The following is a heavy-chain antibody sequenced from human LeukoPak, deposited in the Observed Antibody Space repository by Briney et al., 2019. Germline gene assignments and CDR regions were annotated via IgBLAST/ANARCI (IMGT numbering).Heavy chain of an antibody. D-gene: IGHD6-6*01. J-gene: IGHJ4*02. CDR3: ARDRGGELVTSHEPAFDY. Sequence: PGGSLRLSCAASGFTFSSYWMSWVRQAPGKGLEWVANIKQDGSEKYYVDSVKGRFTISRDNTKNSLYLQMNSLRAEDTAVYYCARDRGGELVTSHEPAFDYWGQGTLVTVSS. CDR2: IKQDGSEK. CDR1: GFTFSSYW. V-gene: IGHV3-7*01.